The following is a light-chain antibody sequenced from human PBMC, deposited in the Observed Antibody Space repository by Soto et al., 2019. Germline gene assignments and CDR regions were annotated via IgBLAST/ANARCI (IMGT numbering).Light chain of an antibody. Sequence: DIQITQTPSTLSASLGDIVTITCRASQSISSWLAWYQQKPGKDPKLLIYKASSLESGVPSRFSGSGSGTEFTLNISSLQPDDFATYSWQQYNRYWTFGQGSKV. CDR1: QSISSW. CDR2: KAS. V-gene: IGKV1-5*03. CDR3: QQYNRYWT. J-gene: IGKJ1*01.